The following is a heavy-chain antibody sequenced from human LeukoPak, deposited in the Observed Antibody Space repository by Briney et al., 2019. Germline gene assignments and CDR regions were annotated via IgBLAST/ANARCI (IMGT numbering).Heavy chain of an antibody. Sequence: SETLSLTCAVYGGSFSGYYWSWIRRPPGKGLEWIGEINHSGSTNYNPSLKSRVTISVDTSKNQFSLKLSSVTAADTAVYYCALRYCSGGSCYPFDYWGQGTLVTVSS. CDR3: ALRYCSGGSCYPFDY. V-gene: IGHV4-34*01. D-gene: IGHD2-15*01. CDR1: GGSFSGYY. CDR2: INHSGST. J-gene: IGHJ4*02.